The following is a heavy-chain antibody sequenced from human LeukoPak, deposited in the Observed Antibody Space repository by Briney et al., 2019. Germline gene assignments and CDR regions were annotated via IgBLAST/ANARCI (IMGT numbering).Heavy chain of an antibody. V-gene: IGHV3-48*04. CDR1: GFTFSSYS. J-gene: IGHJ3*02. CDR3: ARERYYYDSSGYWYPGAFDI. CDR2: ISSSGSTI. Sequence: GGSLRLSCAASGFTFSSYSMNWVRQAPGKGLEWVSYISSSGSTIYYADSVKGRFTISRDNAKNSLYLQMNSLRAEDTAVYYCARERYYYDSSGYWYPGAFDIWGQGTMVTVSS. D-gene: IGHD3-22*01.